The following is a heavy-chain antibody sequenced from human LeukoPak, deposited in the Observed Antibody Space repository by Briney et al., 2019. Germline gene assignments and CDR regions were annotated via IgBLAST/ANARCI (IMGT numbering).Heavy chain of an antibody. D-gene: IGHD3-22*01. CDR1: GGTFSSYA. J-gene: IGHJ4*02. V-gene: IGHV1-69*01. Sequence: GASVKVSCKASGGTFSSYAISWVRQAPGQGLEWMGGIIPIFGTANYAQKFQGRVTITADESTSTAYMELSSLRSEDTAVYYCARSTYYYVSSGYYLPFHFDYWGQGTLVTVSS. CDR2: IIPIFGTA. CDR3: ARSTYYYVSSGYYLPFHFDY.